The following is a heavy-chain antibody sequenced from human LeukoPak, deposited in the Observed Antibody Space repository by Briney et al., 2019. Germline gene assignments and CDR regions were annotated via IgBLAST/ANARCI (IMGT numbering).Heavy chain of an antibody. CDR1: GYTFTGYY. CDR2: IAPISGDT. CDR3: ARGATAGRFSLRPTGAYYMDV. V-gene: IGHV1-2*02. J-gene: IGHJ6*03. Sequence: ASVKVSCKTSGYTFTGYYIQWVRQAPGQGLEWMGWIAPISGDTDYAQKFQGRVTMTRDTSINTAYMELSSLRFDDTAVYYCARGATAGRFSLRPTGAYYMDVWGKGTTVTISS. D-gene: IGHD6-13*01.